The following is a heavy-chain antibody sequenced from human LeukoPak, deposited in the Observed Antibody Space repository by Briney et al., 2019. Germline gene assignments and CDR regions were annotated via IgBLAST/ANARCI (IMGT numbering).Heavy chain of an antibody. CDR2: IPFDGSNK. CDR3: AKDGRWSWDY. CDR1: GFTFSRHG. Sequence: GGSLRLSCEASGFTFSRHGMHWVRQAPGKGLEWVTHIPFDGSNKYYADSVKGRFTVSRDNSKNTLYLQMNSLRPEDTAVYYCAKDGRWSWDYWGQGILVTVSS. J-gene: IGHJ4*02. D-gene: IGHD2-15*01. V-gene: IGHV3-30*02.